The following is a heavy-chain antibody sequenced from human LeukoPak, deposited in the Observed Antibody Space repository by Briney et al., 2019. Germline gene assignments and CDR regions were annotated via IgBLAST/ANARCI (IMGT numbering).Heavy chain of an antibody. CDR1: GLTFNTYG. Sequence: PGGSLRLSCAASGLTFNTYGMTWVRQAPGKGLEWVSGISASGGSTYYADSVKGRFTISRDNSKNTLYLQINSLRAEDTAVYYCARKTAQSDAFDIWGQGTMVTVSS. J-gene: IGHJ3*02. CDR2: ISASGGST. CDR3: ARKTAQSDAFDI. V-gene: IGHV3-23*01.